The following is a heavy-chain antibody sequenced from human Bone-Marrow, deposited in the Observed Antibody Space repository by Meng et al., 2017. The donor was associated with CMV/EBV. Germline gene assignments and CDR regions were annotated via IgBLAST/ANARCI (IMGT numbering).Heavy chain of an antibody. J-gene: IGHJ6*02. V-gene: IGHV3-7*01. D-gene: IGHD3-3*01. CDR2: IKQDGSET. Sequence: GGSLRLSCVVSGFTFSNYWMSWVRQAPGKGLEWVANIKQDGSETYYVDPVEGRFTTSRDNAKNSLYLQMNSLRDEDTAVYFCAREYYDFWRGEYSLDVWGHGTTVTVSS. CDR3: AREYYDFWRGEYSLDV. CDR1: GFTFSNYW.